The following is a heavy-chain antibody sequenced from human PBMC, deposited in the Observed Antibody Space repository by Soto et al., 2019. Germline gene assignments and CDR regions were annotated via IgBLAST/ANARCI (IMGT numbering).Heavy chain of an antibody. Sequence: QVQLVQSGAEVKKPGASVKVSCKASGYTLTAYPIHWVRQAPGQRLEWMGWINVANGDTGYSQKFQGRVTVTRDTSASTVYMELSSLPSEDTAVYYCARKDYYGAGVYYFDLWGQGTLVTVSS. CDR2: INVANGDT. CDR1: GYTLTAYP. V-gene: IGHV1-3*01. J-gene: IGHJ4*02. D-gene: IGHD3-10*01. CDR3: ARKDYYGAGVYYFDL.